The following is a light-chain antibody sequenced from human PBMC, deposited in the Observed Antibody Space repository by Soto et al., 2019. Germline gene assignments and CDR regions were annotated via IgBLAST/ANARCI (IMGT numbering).Light chain of an antibody. J-gene: IGKJ1*01. CDR3: QQSYSTPRT. Sequence: EIVLTQSPGTLSLSPGERATLSCRASQSVSSNYLAWYQQKPGQAPRLLIYGASSRATGIPDRFSGSGSGTEFTLTISRLEPEDFATYYCQQSYSTPRTFGQGTKVDIK. CDR2: GAS. CDR1: QSVSSNY. V-gene: IGKV3-20*01.